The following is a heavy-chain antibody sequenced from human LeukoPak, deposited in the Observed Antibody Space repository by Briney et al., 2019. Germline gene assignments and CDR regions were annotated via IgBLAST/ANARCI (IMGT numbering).Heavy chain of an antibody. J-gene: IGHJ4*02. V-gene: IGHV3-7*01. CDR3: ARDEGIAAAGTPFDY. CDR1: GFPFTSFW. CDR2: IKQDGSEK. D-gene: IGHD6-13*01. Sequence: GGSLRLSCAASGFPFTSFWMSWVRQAPGKGLEWVANIKQDGSEKYYVDSVKGRFTISRDNAKNSLYLQMNSLRAEDTAVYYCARDEGIAAAGTPFDYWGQGTLVTVSS.